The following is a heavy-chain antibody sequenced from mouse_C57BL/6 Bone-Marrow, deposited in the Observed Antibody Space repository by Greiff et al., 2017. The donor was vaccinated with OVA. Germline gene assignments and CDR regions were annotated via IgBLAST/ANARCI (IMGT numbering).Heavy chain of an antibody. J-gene: IGHJ2*01. D-gene: IGHD2-4*01. CDR1: GYTFTSYG. CDR2: IYPRSGNT. CDR3: ARRENYDYESFDY. V-gene: IGHV1-81*01. Sequence: QVQLQQSGAELARPGASVKLSCKASGYTFTSYGISWVKQRTGQGLEWIGEIYPRSGNTYYNEKFKGKATLTADKSSSTAYMELRSLTSEDSAVYFCARRENYDYESFDYWGQGTTLTVSS.